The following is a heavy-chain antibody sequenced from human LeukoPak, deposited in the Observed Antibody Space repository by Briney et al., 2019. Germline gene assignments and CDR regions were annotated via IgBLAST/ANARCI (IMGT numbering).Heavy chain of an antibody. CDR1: GYTFTGYY. Sequence: ASVKVSCKASGYTFTGYYMHWVRQAPGQGLEWMGWINPNSGGTNYAQKFQGRVTISVDTSKNQFSLKLSSVTAADTAVYYCASRSSLYCSSTSCGDAFDIWGQGTMVTVSS. V-gene: IGHV1-2*02. D-gene: IGHD2-2*01. CDR3: ASRSSLYCSSTSCGDAFDI. J-gene: IGHJ3*02. CDR2: INPNSGGT.